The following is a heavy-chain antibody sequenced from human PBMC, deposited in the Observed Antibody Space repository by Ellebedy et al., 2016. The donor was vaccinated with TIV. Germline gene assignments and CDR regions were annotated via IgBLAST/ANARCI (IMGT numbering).Heavy chain of an antibody. D-gene: IGHD3-16*01. Sequence: GESLKISCAASGPNFRRLWMGWVRQSPGKGLEWVANIKADGSETYYVDSMEGRFTISRDNAKNSLYLQMNSLRAEDTAVYYCTVRSDWDFGCYWGQGTLVTVSA. CDR3: TVRSDWDFGCY. V-gene: IGHV3-7*03. CDR2: IKADGSET. CDR1: GPNFRRLW. J-gene: IGHJ4*02.